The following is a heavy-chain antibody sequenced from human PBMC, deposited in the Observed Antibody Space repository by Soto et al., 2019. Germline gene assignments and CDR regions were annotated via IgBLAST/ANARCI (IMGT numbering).Heavy chain of an antibody. V-gene: IGHV4-34*01. CDR2: INHSGST. CDR1: GGSFSGYY. CDR3: ARRRVYSYGFDY. J-gene: IGHJ4*02. Sequence: QVQLQQWGAGLLKPSETLSLTCAVYGGSFSGYYWSWIRQPPGKGLEWIGEINHSGSTNYNPSLKSRVTISVDTSKNQFSLKLSSVTAADTAVYYCARRRVYSYGFDYWGQGTLVTVSS. D-gene: IGHD5-18*01.